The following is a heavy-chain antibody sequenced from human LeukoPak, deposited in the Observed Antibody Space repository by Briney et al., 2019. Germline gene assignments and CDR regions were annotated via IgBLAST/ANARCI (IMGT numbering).Heavy chain of an antibody. CDR3: ARDLGVPRAPDAFDI. J-gene: IGHJ3*02. D-gene: IGHD3-16*01. Sequence: ASVKVSCKASGYSFTGYYMHWVRQAPGQGLEWMGWINPDSGGTNYAQKFQGRVTMTRDTSITTAYMELSRLRSDDTAVYYCARDLGVPRAPDAFDIWGQGTMVTVSS. V-gene: IGHV1-2*02. CDR1: GYSFTGYY. CDR2: INPDSGGT.